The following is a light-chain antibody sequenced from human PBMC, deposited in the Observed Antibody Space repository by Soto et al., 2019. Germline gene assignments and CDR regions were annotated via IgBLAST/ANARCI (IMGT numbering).Light chain of an antibody. J-gene: IGKJ1*01. V-gene: IGKV3-20*01. CDR1: QSINKAY. Sequence: EIVLTQSPGTLALSPGDRATLSCRASQSINKAYLVWYQVKPGQAPRRLIYGASSRATGIRDRFSGRGFGTAFSRTISRLEPEDFAVYYCQHSCYFRWTFGQGPKVEVK. CDR3: QHSCYFRWT. CDR2: GAS.